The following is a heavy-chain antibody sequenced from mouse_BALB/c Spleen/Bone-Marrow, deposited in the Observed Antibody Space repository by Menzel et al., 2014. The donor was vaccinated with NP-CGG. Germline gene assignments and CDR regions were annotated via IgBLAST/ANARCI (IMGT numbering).Heavy chain of an antibody. CDR1: GYTFTDKW. Sequence: QVQLQQSGAEIGMPGVSVKMSCKASGYTFTDKWMYWVKQSPGQGLEWIGAIDTSDSYTNYNQKFMGKASLTVDTSSSTAYMQVSILTSDNSAVYYCAQVGHDFALDYWGQGTSVTVSS. J-gene: IGHJ4*01. CDR2: IDTSDSYT. D-gene: IGHD2-4*01. CDR3: AQVGHDFALDY. V-gene: IGHV1-69*01.